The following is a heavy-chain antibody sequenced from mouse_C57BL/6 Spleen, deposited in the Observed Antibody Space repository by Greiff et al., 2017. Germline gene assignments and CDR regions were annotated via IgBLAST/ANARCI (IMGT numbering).Heavy chain of an antibody. CDR3: AKSTSGAWFAY. V-gene: IGHV1-61*01. CDR2: IYPSDSET. Sequence: QVQLQQPGAELVRPGSSVKLSCKASGYTFTSYWMDWVKQRPGQGLEWIGNIYPSDSETHYNQKFKDKATLTVDKSSSTAYMQLSSLTSEDSAVYYGAKSTSGAWFAYWGQGTLVTVSA. J-gene: IGHJ3*01. D-gene: IGHD1-1*01. CDR1: GYTFTSYW.